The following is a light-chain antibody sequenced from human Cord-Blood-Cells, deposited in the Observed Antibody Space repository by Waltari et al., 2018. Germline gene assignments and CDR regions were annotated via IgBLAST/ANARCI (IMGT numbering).Light chain of an antibody. CDR1: QSISSW. V-gene: IGKV1-5*03. CDR3: QQYNSYSYR. CDR2: KAS. J-gene: IGKJ2*03. Sequence: DIQMTQSPSTLSASVGDRVTITCRASQSISSWLAWYQQKPGKAPKPLIYKASSLESGVPSRFSGSGSGTEFTLTISSLQPDDFATYYCQQYNSYSYRFGQGTKLEIK.